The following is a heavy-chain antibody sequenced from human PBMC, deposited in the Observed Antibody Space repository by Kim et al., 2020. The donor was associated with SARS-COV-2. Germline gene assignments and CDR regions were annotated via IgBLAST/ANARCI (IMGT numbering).Heavy chain of an antibody. CDR3: AKTLEEAFDI. Sequence: GGSLRLSCAASGFTFSSYGMHWVRQAPGKGLEWVAVISYDGSNKYYADSVKGRFTISRDNSKNTLYLQMNSLRAEDTAVYYCAKTLEEAFDIWGQGTMVTVSS. J-gene: IGHJ3*02. D-gene: IGHD3-3*01. CDR2: ISYDGSNK. V-gene: IGHV3-30*18. CDR1: GFTFSSYG.